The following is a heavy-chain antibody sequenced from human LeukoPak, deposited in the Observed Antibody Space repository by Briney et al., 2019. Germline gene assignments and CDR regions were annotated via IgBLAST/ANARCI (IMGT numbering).Heavy chain of an antibody. D-gene: IGHD3-22*01. CDR2: IYPGDADT. CDR3: ARHRDSSGYYRAYFDY. J-gene: IGHJ4*02. Sequence: GESLKISCKGSGDSFNLYWIGWVRQMPGKGLEWMGIIYPGDADTRYSPSFQGQVTMSVDKSISTAYLQWSSVKASDTAVYFCARHRDSSGYYRAYFDYWGQGTPVTVSS. V-gene: IGHV5-51*01. CDR1: GDSFNLYW.